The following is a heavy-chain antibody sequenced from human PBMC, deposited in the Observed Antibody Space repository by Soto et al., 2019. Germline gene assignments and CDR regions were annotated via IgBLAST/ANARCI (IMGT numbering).Heavy chain of an antibody. CDR1: GGTFSSYA. J-gene: IGHJ6*02. CDR2: TIPIFGTA. Sequence: SVKVSCKASGGTFSSYAISWVRQAPGQGLEWMGGTIPIFGTANYAQKFQGRVTITADESTSTAYMELSRLRSEDTAVYYCARSDPPRYCILTGPPLCGMDVWGQGTTVTVSS. CDR3: ARSDPPRYCILTGPPLCGMDV. V-gene: IGHV1-69*13. D-gene: IGHD3-9*01.